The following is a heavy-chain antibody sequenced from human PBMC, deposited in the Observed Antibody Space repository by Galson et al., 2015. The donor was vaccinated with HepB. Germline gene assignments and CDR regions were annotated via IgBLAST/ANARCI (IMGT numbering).Heavy chain of an antibody. J-gene: IGHJ3*02. CDR2: IRSFSSYI. CDR3: ARGPPWSSSWSDAFDI. Sequence: SLRLSCAASGFTFSSYSMNWVRQAPGKGLEWVSSIRSFSSYIYYADSVKGRFTISRDNAKNSLYLQMNSLRAEDTAVYYCARGPPWSSSWSDAFDIWGQGTMVTVSS. D-gene: IGHD6-13*01. V-gene: IGHV3-21*01. CDR1: GFTFSSYS.